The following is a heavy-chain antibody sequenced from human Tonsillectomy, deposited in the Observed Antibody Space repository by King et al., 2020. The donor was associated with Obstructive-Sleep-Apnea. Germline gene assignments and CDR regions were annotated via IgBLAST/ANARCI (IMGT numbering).Heavy chain of an antibody. V-gene: IGHV4-38-2*02. J-gene: IGHJ5*02. CDR2: IVHSGST. Sequence: QLQESGPGLVKPSETLSLTCTVSGYSITSGYYWGWIRQPPGKGREWIGSIVHSGSTYYNPSLKSLVTISVDTSKNHFSLKLRSGTAADTAVYYCARVYVGSWWFDPWGQGTLVTVSS. CDR1: GYSITSGYY. CDR3: ARVYVGSWWFDP. D-gene: IGHD3-10*01.